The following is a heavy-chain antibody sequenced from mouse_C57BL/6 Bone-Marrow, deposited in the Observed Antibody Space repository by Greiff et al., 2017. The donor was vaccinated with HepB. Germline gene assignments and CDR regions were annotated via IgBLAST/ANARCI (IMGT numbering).Heavy chain of an antibody. V-gene: IGHV8-8*01. D-gene: IGHD1-1*01. CDR2: IWWDDDK. Sequence: QVTLKVCGPGILQPSQTLSLTCSFSGFSLSTFGMGVGWIRQPSGKGLEWLAHIWWDDDKYYNPALKSRLTISKDTSKNQVFLKIANVDTANTATYDGAPISGYYGSSPWFAYWGQGTLVTVSA. J-gene: IGHJ3*01. CDR1: GFSLSTFGMG. CDR3: APISGYYGSSPWFAY.